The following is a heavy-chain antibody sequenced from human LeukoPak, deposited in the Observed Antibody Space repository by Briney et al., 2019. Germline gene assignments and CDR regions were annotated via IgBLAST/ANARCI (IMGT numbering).Heavy chain of an antibody. CDR3: ASGYSSSWHHYYYYMDV. J-gene: IGHJ6*03. D-gene: IGHD6-13*01. Sequence: GGSLRLSCAASGFTFSSYSMNWVRQAPGKGLEWVSSISSSSSYIYYADSVKGRFTISRDNAKNSLYLQMNSLRAEDTAVYYCASGYSSSWHHYYYYMDVWGKGTTVTVSS. V-gene: IGHV3-21*01. CDR2: ISSSSSYI. CDR1: GFTFSSYS.